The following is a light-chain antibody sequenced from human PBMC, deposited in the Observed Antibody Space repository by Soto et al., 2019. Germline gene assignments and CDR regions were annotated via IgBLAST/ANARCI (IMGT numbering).Light chain of an antibody. CDR3: QQANSFPIT. CDR2: EAS. Sequence: DIQMTQSPSSVSASVGDRVTITCRASQGITNRLAWYQQKPGKAPKLLIYEASSLQSGVPSRISGSGSVTDFTLTISSLQPEDFATYYCQQANSFPITFGQGTKVDIK. J-gene: IGKJ1*01. V-gene: IGKV1D-12*01. CDR1: QGITNR.